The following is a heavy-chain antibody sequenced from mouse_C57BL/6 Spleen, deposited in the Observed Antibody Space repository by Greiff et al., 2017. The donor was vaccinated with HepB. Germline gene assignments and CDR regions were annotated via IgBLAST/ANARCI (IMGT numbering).Heavy chain of an antibody. CDR3: ARSPYYKGYFDV. Sequence: QVHVKQPGAELVKPGASVKLSCKASGYTFTSYWMHWVKQRPGQGLEWIGMIHPNSGSTNYNEKFKSKATLTVDKSSSTAYMQLSSLTSEDSAVYYCARSPYYKGYFDVWGTGTTVTVSS. V-gene: IGHV1-64*01. CDR2: IHPNSGST. CDR1: GYTFTSYW. J-gene: IGHJ1*03. D-gene: IGHD2-12*01.